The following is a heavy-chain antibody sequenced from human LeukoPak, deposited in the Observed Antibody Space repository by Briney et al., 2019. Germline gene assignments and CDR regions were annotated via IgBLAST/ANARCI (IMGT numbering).Heavy chain of an antibody. V-gene: IGHV4-4*07. D-gene: IGHD3-22*01. Sequence: SETLSLTCTVSGGSISSYYWSWIRQPAGKGLEWIGRIYTSGSTNYNPSIKSRVTMSVDTSKNQFSLKLSSVTAADTAVYYCARDSPLYYYDSSGYYQGWFDPWGQGTLVTVSS. CDR3: ARDSPLYYYDSSGYYQGWFDP. CDR2: IYTSGST. J-gene: IGHJ5*02. CDR1: GGSISSYY.